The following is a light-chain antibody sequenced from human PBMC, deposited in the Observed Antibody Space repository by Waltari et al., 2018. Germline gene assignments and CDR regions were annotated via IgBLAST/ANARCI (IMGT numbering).Light chain of an antibody. CDR1: RSYFSLLVY. J-gene: IGLJ1*01. Sequence: SALPQPASVSGSPGQSITISCPGTRSYFSLLVYVSWYHQRPGKVPRLIIYDVVKRPSGVSNRFSGSMSGYTATLTISGLQAEDEADYYCCSYTSSDTYVFGSGTTVTVL. CDR2: DVV. CDR3: CSYTSSDTYV. V-gene: IGLV2-14*03.